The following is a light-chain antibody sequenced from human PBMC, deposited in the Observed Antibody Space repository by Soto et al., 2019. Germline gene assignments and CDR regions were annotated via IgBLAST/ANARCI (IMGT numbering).Light chain of an antibody. CDR2: DAS. V-gene: IGKV3-11*01. J-gene: IGKJ1*01. Sequence: IVLTQSLGPLSLSPGERATLSCRSSQSVSNNYLAWYQQKPGQAPRLLIYDASNRATGIPARFSGSGSGTDFTLTISSLEPEDFAVYYCQQRSNWPRTLGQGTKVDIK. CDR1: QSVSNNY. CDR3: QQRSNWPRT.